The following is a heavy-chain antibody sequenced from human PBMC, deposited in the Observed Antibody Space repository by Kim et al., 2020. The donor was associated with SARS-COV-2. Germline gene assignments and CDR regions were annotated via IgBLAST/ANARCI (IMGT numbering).Heavy chain of an antibody. CDR3: ARDLYGDYHYYYYGMDV. J-gene: IGHJ6*02. CDR1: GFTFSSYA. CDR2: ISYDGSNK. D-gene: IGHD4-17*01. V-gene: IGHV3-30*04. Sequence: GGSLRLSCAASGFTFSSYAMHWVRQAPGKGLEWVAVISYDGSNKYYVDSVKGRFTISRDNSKNTLYLQMNSLRAEDTAVYYCARDLYGDYHYYYYGMDVWGQGTTVTVSS.